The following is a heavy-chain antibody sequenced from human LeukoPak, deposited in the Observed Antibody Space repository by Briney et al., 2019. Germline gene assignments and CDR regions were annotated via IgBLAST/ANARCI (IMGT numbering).Heavy chain of an antibody. CDR2: IYTSGST. CDR3: ARSLSSRGFWSGYNNNWFDP. V-gene: IGHV4-4*07. J-gene: IGHJ5*02. Sequence: KASETLSLTCTVSGGAISSYYWSWIRQPAGKGLEWIGRIYTSGSTNYNPSLKRRVTMSVDTSKNQFSLKLSSVTAADTAVYYCARSLSSRGFWSGYNNNWFDPWGQGTLVTVSS. CDR1: GGAISSYY. D-gene: IGHD3-3*01.